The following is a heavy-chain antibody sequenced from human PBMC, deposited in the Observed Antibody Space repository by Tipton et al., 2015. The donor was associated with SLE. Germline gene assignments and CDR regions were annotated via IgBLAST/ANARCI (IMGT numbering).Heavy chain of an antibody. CDR3: ARGVAIATDYFDY. Sequence: TLSLTCTVSGGSISSYYWSWIRQPAGGGLEWIGRIYTNENTNYNPSLKSRVTMSVDTSKNHFSLKLITVTAADTAVYYCARGVAIATDYFDYWGQGTLVTVSS. V-gene: IGHV4-4*07. CDR2: IYTNENT. CDR1: GGSISSYY. J-gene: IGHJ4*02. D-gene: IGHD2-21*01.